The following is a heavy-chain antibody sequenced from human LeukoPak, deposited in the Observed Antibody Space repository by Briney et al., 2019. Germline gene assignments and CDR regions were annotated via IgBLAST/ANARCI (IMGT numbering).Heavy chain of an antibody. CDR3: AKYDTSVNFDY. Sequence: GGSLRLSCVASGFTFTNAWMSWVRQAPGKGLEWVRHIKSKADGGTTDYAAPVKGRFIISRDDSEHTLYLQMNSLKTDDTAVYYCAKYDTSVNFDYWGQGTLVTVSS. CDR1: GFTFTNAW. D-gene: IGHD3-22*01. CDR2: IKSKADGGTT. J-gene: IGHJ4*02. V-gene: IGHV3-15*05.